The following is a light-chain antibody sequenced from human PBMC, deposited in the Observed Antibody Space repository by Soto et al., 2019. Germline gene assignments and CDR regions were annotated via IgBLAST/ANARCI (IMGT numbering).Light chain of an antibody. J-gene: IGKJ1*01. V-gene: IGKV3D-15*01. CDR3: QQFRNWAWT. CDR2: AGS. CDR1: QSISIN. Sequence: EIVLTQSPGTLSVSPGDRVTLSCRASQSISINLAWYQHKPGQAPRLLIHAGSTRATGIPARISGSGSGTECTLTISSLQSEDFAVYYCQQFRNWAWTLGQGTKVEV.